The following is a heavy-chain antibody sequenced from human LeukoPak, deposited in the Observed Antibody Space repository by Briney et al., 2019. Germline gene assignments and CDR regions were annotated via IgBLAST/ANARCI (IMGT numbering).Heavy chain of an antibody. CDR2: IGGSGRNT. CDR3: ARDKTYDSSGPEDY. V-gene: IGHV3-23*01. J-gene: IGHJ4*02. D-gene: IGHD3-22*01. Sequence: SGGSLRLSCVASGFTFGVYAMSWVRQAPGKGLVWVSAIGGSGRNTYYADSVKGRFTISRDNSKNTLYLQMNSLRAEDTAVYYCARDKTYDSSGPEDYWGQGTLVTVSS. CDR1: GFTFGVYA.